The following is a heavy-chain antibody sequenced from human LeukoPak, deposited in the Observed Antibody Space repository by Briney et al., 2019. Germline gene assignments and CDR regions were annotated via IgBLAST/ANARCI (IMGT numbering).Heavy chain of an antibody. V-gene: IGHV3-15*01. Sequence: GGSLRLSCAASGFTFSNAWMTWVRQAPGKGLEWVGRIKSKTYDGTTDYAAPVKDRFTISRDDSKNTLYLQMNSLKTEDTAVYYCTTDVVDYFDSSGYYAVEVFDIWGQGTMVTVSS. CDR3: TTDVVDYFDSSGYYAVEVFDI. D-gene: IGHD3-22*01. J-gene: IGHJ3*02. CDR1: GFTFSNAW. CDR2: IKSKTYDGTT.